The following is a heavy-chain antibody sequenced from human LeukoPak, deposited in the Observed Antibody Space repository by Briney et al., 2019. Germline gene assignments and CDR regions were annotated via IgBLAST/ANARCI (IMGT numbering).Heavy chain of an antibody. CDR1: GFTFSDYA. V-gene: IGHV3-23*01. Sequence: RPGGSLRLSCAASGFTFSDYAMSWVRQAPGKGLEWVSAISASGGSTYYADSVKGRFTISRDNSKNTLYLQMNSLRVEDTAVYYCATSQGDYWGQGTLVTVSS. CDR2: ISASGGST. CDR3: ATSQGDY. J-gene: IGHJ4*02.